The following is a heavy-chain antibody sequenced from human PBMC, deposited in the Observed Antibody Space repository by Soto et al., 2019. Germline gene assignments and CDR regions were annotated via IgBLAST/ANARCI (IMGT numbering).Heavy chain of an antibody. J-gene: IGHJ6*02. Sequence: QVQLVESGGGVVQPGRSLRLSCAASGFTFSSYGMHWVRQAPGKGLEWVAVISYDGRNKYYADAVKGRFTISRDNSKNTLYLQMSSLRDEDTAVYYCVKDGSSGWPYFYDMDVWGQGTTVTVSS. D-gene: IGHD6-19*01. V-gene: IGHV3-30*18. CDR1: GFTFSSYG. CDR2: ISYDGRNK. CDR3: VKDGSSGWPYFYDMDV.